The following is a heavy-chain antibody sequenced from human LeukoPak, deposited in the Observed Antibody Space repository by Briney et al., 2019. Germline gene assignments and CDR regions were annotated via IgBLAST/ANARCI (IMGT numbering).Heavy chain of an antibody. CDR3: ARFHDFWSGYSDY. CDR1: GGSFSGYY. Sequence: PSETLSLTCAVYGGSFSGYYWSWIRQPPGKGLEWIGEINHSGSTNYNPSLKSRLTISVDTSKNQFSLKLSSVTAADTAVYYCARFHDFWSGYSDYWGQGTLVTVSS. J-gene: IGHJ4*02. CDR2: INHSGST. V-gene: IGHV4-34*01. D-gene: IGHD3-3*01.